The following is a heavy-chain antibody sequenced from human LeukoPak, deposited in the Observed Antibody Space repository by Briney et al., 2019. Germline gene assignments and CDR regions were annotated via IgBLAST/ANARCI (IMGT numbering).Heavy chain of an antibody. CDR2: ISYHGSDK. CDR1: GFTFSSYS. CDR3: ARDPTGTTSGDY. Sequence: PGGSLRLSCTASGFTFSSYSIHWFRQAPGKGLEWLTFISYHGSDKYYAASVKGRFTIFRDNSKNTLYLQMNSLRAEDTAVYYCARDPTGTTSGDYWGQGTLVTVSS. V-gene: IGHV3-30-3*01. D-gene: IGHD1-1*01. J-gene: IGHJ4*02.